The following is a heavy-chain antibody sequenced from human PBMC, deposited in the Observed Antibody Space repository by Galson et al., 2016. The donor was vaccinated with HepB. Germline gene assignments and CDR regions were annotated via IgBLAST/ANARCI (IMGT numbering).Heavy chain of an antibody. CDR2: IYNSGNT. CDR3: ARTGRDSASSR. D-gene: IGHD6-6*01. Sequence: GMEWLGYIYNSGNTNYSPSLKSRVTISIDTSKNQFSLKLTSVTAADTAVYYCARTGRDSASSRWSQGTLVTVSS. V-gene: IGHV4-59*01. J-gene: IGHJ4*02.